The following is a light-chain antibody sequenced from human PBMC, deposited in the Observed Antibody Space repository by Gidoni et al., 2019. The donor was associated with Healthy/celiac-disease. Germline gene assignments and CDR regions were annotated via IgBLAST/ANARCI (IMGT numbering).Light chain of an antibody. CDR2: GAS. Sequence: EIVMTQSPATLSVSPGERATLSCRASQSVSSNLAWYQQKHGQAPRLLIYGASTSATGIPARFSGSGSGTEFTLTISSLQSEDFSVYYCQQYNNWPLWTFGQGTKVEIK. V-gene: IGKV3-15*01. J-gene: IGKJ1*01. CDR3: QQYNNWPLWT. CDR1: QSVSSN.